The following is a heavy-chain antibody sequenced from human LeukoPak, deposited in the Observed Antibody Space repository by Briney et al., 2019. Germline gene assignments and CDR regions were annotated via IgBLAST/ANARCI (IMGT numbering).Heavy chain of an antibody. CDR2: IYYSGST. D-gene: IGHD6-19*01. V-gene: IGHV4-39*01. J-gene: IGHJ4*02. Sequence: ETLSLTCTVSGGSISSSSYYWGWIRQPPGKGLEWIGSIYYSGSTYYNPSLKSRVTISVDTSKNQFSLKLSSVTAADTAVYYCARQIPLEYSSAVDYWGQGTLVTVSS. CDR1: GGSISSSSYY. CDR3: ARQIPLEYSSAVDY.